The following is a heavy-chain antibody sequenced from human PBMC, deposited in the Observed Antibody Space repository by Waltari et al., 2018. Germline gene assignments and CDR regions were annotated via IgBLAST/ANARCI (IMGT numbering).Heavy chain of an antibody. V-gene: IGHV4-31*03. Sequence: QVQLQESGPGLVKPSQTLSLTCTVSGGSISSGGYYWSWIRQHPGKGLEWIGYIYYSGSTYYSPSLKSRVTISVDTSKNQFSLKLSSVTAADTAVYYCARDLGGFNHFDWFLSIWGPGTMVTVSS. J-gene: IGHJ3*02. CDR2: IYYSGST. D-gene: IGHD3-9*01. CDR1: GGSISSGGYY. CDR3: ARDLGGFNHFDWFLSI.